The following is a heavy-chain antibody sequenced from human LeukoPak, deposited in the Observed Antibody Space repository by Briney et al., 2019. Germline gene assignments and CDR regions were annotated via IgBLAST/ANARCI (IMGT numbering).Heavy chain of an antibody. V-gene: IGHV3-48*01. CDR3: ARDLPATTIYGFDY. CDR2: ISSSSSTI. Sequence: GGSLRLSCAASGFTFSSYSMNWVRQAPGKGLEWVSYISSSSSTIYYADSVKGRFTISRDNAKNSLYLQMNTLRAEDTAVYYCARDLPATTIYGFDYWGQGTLVTVSS. D-gene: IGHD2-2*01. CDR1: GFTFSSYS. J-gene: IGHJ4*02.